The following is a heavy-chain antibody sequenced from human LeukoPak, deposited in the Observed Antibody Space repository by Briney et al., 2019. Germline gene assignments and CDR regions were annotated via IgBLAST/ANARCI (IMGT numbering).Heavy chain of an antibody. CDR2: INSDGSGS. J-gene: IGHJ4*02. D-gene: IGHD1-14*01. CDR1: GFTFNSYW. CDR3: ARGRYTQE. Sequence: SGGSLRLSCAASGFTFNSYWMHWVRQAPGKGLVWVSRINSDGSGSSYADSVKGRFTISRDNAKNTLYLQMDSLRAEDTAVYYCARGRYTQEWGQGTLVTVPS. V-gene: IGHV3-74*01.